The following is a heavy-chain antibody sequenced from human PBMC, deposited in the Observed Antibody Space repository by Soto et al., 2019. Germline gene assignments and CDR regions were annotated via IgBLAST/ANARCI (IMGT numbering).Heavy chain of an antibody. V-gene: IGHV3-48*02. CDR3: ARDSYDSSGYYKIADY. Sequence: EVQLVESGGGLVQPGGSLRLSCAASGFTFSSYSTNWVRQAPGKGLEWVSYISSSSSTIYYADSVKGRFTISRDNAKNSLYLQMNSLRDEDTAVYYCARDSYDSSGYYKIADYWGQGTLVTVSS. J-gene: IGHJ4*02. D-gene: IGHD3-22*01. CDR1: GFTFSSYS. CDR2: ISSSSSTI.